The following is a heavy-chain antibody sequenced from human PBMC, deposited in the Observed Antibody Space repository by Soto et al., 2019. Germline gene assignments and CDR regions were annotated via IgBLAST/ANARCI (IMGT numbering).Heavy chain of an antibody. CDR3: ARGWDSSGYPFDY. Sequence: ASVKVSCKASGYTFTSYDINWVRQAPGQRLEWMGWINAGNGNTKYSQKFQGRVTITRDTSASTAYMELSSLRSEDTAVYYCARGWDSSGYPFDYWGQGILVTVSS. CDR2: INAGNGNT. CDR1: GYTFTSYD. J-gene: IGHJ4*02. D-gene: IGHD3-22*01. V-gene: IGHV1-3*01.